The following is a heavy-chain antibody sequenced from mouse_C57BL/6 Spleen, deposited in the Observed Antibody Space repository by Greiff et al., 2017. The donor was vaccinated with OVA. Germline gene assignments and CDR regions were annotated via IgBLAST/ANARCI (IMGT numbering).Heavy chain of an antibody. CDR2: IDPETGGT. CDR1: GYTFTDYE. D-gene: IGHD2-1*01. Sequence: QVHVKQSGAELVRPGASVTLSCKASGYTFTDYEMHWVKQTPVHGLEWIGAIDPETGGTAYNQKFEGKAILTADKSSSTDYMELRSLTSEDSAVYYCTQDYGNYVAAYWGQGTLVTVSA. CDR3: TQDYGNYVAAY. J-gene: IGHJ3*01. V-gene: IGHV1-15*01.